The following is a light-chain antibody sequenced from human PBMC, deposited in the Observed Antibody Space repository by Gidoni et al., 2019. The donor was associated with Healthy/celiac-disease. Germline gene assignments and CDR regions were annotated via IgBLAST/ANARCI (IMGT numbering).Light chain of an antibody. CDR2: GAS. J-gene: IGKJ3*01. V-gene: IGKV3-20*01. CDR3: QQYGSSPLVT. Sequence: DIVLTQSQGTLSLSPGERATLSCRASQSVSSSYLAWYQQKPGQAPRLLIYGASSRATGIPDRFSGSGSGTDFTLTISRLEPEDFAVYYCQQYGSSPLVTFGPGTKVDIK. CDR1: QSVSSSY.